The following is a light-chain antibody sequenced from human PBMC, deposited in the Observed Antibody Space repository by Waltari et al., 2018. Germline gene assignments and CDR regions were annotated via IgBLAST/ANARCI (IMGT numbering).Light chain of an antibody. CDR1: SSSIGRHY. V-gene: IGLV1-47*02. J-gene: IGLJ2*01. CDR3: AAWDDSLSGMV. CDR2: TNH. Sequence: QSVLTQPPSAAGTPGQRVTISCSGSSSSIGRHYVYWYQQPPGTAHKLLIYTNHQRPSGVPDRFSDSKSGTSASLVISGLRSEDEADYYCAAWDDSLSGMVFGGGTKLTVL.